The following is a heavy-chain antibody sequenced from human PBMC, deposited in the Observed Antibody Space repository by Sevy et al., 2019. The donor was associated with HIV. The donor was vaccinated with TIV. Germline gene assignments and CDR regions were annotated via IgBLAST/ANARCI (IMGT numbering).Heavy chain of an antibody. V-gene: IGHV3-11*01. CDR3: VGRRYSYTYSWSYHFDY. D-gene: IGHD5-18*01. CDR1: GLTFSDYY. CDR2: RSSSGTTL. J-gene: IGHJ4*02. Sequence: GGSLRLSCAASGLTFSDYYMSWIRRAPGKGLEWLSSRSSSGTTLYSADSVKGRFAISRDNAKNALYLQMNSLRAEDTAVYFCVGRRYSYTYSWSYHFDYWGQGALVTVSS.